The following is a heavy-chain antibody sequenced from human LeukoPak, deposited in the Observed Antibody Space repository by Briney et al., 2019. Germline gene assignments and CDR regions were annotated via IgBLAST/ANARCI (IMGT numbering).Heavy chain of an antibody. CDR1: GYTFTSYG. J-gene: IGHJ4*02. D-gene: IGHD1-7*01. CDR2: ISAYNGNT. CDR3: ATGALTGTTHFDY. V-gene: IGHV1-18*01. Sequence: ASVKVSCKASGYTFTSYGISWVRQAPGQGLEWMGWISAYNGNTNYAQKFQGRVTMTEDTSTDTAYMELSSLRSEDTAVYYCATGALTGTTHFDYWGQGTLVTVSS.